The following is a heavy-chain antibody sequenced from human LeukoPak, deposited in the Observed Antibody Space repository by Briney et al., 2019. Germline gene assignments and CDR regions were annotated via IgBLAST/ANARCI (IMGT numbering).Heavy chain of an antibody. CDR2: IYYSGST. CDR3: ARGRWLQLPDY. Sequence: PSETLSLTCTVSGGSISSYYWSWIRQPPGKGLEWIGSIYYSGSTNYNPPLRSRVTISLDTSKNQFSLKLSSVTAADTAVYYCARGRWLQLPDYWGQGTLVTVSS. CDR1: GGSISSYY. D-gene: IGHD5-24*01. V-gene: IGHV4-59*01. J-gene: IGHJ4*02.